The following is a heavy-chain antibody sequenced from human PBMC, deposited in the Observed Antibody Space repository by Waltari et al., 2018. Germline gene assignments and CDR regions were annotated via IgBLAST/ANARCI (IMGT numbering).Heavy chain of an antibody. V-gene: IGHV5-51*03. D-gene: IGHD3-22*01. CDR2: IYLGDSDL. J-gene: IGHJ4*02. CDR1: GYTFTLHW. Sequence: EVQLVQSGAEVKKPGESLKISCQASGYTFTLHWIGWVRQTPGKGLEWLGIIYLGDSDLRYSSSFQGQVSISADKSMKTAYLQWSSLKASDSGMYYCASRNSSGAYGHSHPFDLWGQGTRVTVSS. CDR3: ASRNSSGAYGHSHPFDL.